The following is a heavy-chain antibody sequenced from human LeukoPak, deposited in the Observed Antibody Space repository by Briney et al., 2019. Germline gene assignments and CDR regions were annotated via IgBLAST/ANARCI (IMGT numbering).Heavy chain of an antibody. CDR1: GFTFSTYW. V-gene: IGHV3-74*03. J-gene: IGHJ4*02. D-gene: IGHD3-9*01. CDR3: ARDLDWILFDY. CDR2: IRPEGTTT. Sequence: GGSLRLSCAASGFTFSTYWMHWVRQAPRKRLVWVSRIRPEGTTTAYADSVKGRFTISRDNAKNTLFLQMNSLSAEDTAVYYCARDLDWILFDYWGQGTLVTVSS.